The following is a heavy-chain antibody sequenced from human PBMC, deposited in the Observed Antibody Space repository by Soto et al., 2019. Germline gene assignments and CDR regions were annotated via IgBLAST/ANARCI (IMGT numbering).Heavy chain of an antibody. Sequence: QVQLVESGGGVVQPGRSLRLSCAASGFTFSSYGMHWVRQAPGKGLEWVAVISYDGSNKYYADSVKGRFTISRDNSKNTLYLQRKLMISEDTDVYYCANDSRGKRLGGNPGYWGQGTLVTVSS. CDR2: ISYDGSNK. V-gene: IGHV3-30*18. CDR3: ANDSRGKRLGGNPGY. CDR1: GFTFSSYG. J-gene: IGHJ4*02. D-gene: IGHD2-15*01.